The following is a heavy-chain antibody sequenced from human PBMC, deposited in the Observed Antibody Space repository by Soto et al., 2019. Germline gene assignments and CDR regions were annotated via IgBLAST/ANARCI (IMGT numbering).Heavy chain of an antibody. CDR3: ARDPVLGGSSGWPYYYYYGMDV. CDR2: TYYRSKWYN. J-gene: IGHJ6*02. CDR1: GDSVSSNSAA. D-gene: IGHD6-19*01. V-gene: IGHV6-1*01. Sequence: TLSLTCAISGDSVSSNSAAWNWIRQSPSRGLEWLGRTYYRSKWYNDYAVSVKSRITINPDTSKNQFSLQLNSVTPEDTAVYYCARDPVLGGSSGWPYYYYYGMDVWGQGTTVTVSS.